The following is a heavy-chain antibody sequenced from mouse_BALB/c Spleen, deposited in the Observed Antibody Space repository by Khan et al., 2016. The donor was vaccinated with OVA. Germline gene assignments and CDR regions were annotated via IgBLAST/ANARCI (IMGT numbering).Heavy chain of an antibody. J-gene: IGHJ3*01. CDR3: TRSGWAAFAY. D-gene: IGHD1-1*02. V-gene: IGHV1S81*02. CDR1: GYTFTSYY. Sequence: QVQLQQPGAELVKPGASVKLSCKASGYTFTSYYMYWVKQRPGQGLEWIGGINPNNGVTDFNEKFKSKATLTVDKSSSTAYMQLSSLTYEDSAAYYGTRSGWAAFAYWGQGTLVTVSA. CDR2: INPNNGVT.